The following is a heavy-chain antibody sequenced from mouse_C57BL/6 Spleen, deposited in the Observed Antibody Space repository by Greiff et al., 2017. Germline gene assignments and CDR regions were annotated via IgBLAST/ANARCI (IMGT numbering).Heavy chain of an antibody. Sequence: QVTLKESGPGILQSSQTLSLTCSFSGFSLSTSGMGVSWIRHPSGKGLEWLAHIYWDDDKRYNPCLKSRLTISKDTSRNQVFLKITSVDTADTATYYCARSGYYGSSPFAYWGQGTLVTVSA. V-gene: IGHV8-12*01. J-gene: IGHJ3*01. CDR1: GFSLSTSGMG. CDR2: IYWDDDK. D-gene: IGHD1-1*01. CDR3: ARSGYYGSSPFAY.